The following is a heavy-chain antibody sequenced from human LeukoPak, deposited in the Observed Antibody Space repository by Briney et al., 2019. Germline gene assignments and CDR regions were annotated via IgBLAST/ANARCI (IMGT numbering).Heavy chain of an antibody. V-gene: IGHV3-30*02. CDR1: GFTFSSYG. CDR3: AKTKELLAGIFDY. J-gene: IGHJ4*02. D-gene: IGHD1-7*01. CDR2: IRYDGSNK. Sequence: GGSLRLSCAASGFTFSSYGMHWVRQAPGKGLEWVAFIRYDGSNKYYADSVKGRFTISRDNSKNTLYLQMNSLRAEDTAVYYCAKTKELLAGIFDYWGQGTLVTVSS.